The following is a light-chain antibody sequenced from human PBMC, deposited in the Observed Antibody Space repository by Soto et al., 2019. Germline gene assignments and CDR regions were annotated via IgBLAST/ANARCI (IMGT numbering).Light chain of an antibody. CDR1: ESVGNC. J-gene: IGKJ1*01. CDR2: GAS. V-gene: IGKV3-20*01. Sequence: IVLTQSPATLSLSPGERATLSCRASESVGNCLAWYQEKPGQAPRLLIHGASNRATGIPDRFSGSGSGTDFTLTISRLEPEDFAVYYCQQYGSSGTFGQGTKV. CDR3: QQYGSSGT.